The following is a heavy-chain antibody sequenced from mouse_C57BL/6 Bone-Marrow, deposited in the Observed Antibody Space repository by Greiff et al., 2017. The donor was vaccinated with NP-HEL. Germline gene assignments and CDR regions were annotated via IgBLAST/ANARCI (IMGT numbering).Heavy chain of an antibody. CDR2: IDPENGDT. CDR3: TNGSSPAWFAY. V-gene: IGHV14-4*01. J-gene: IGHJ3*01. CDR1: GFNIKDDY. Sequence: VQLQQSGAELVRPGASVKLSCTASGFNIKDDYMHWVKQRPEQGLEWIGWIDPENGDTEYASKFQGKATITADTSSNTAYLQLSSLTFEDTAVYYCTNGSSPAWFAYWGQGTLVTVSA. D-gene: IGHD1-1*01.